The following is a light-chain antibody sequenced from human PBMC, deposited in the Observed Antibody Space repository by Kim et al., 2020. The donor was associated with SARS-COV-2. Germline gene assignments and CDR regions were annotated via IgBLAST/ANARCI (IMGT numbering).Light chain of an antibody. J-gene: IGLJ2*01. CDR2: LNN. CDR3: QSYDGGLTTV. V-gene: IGLV1-40*01. Sequence: GQSVSISCTGSTSNIGAGYDVHWYQQRPGAAPKLLIYLNNNRPSEVPDRFSGSRSGTSASLAITGLQAEDEADYFCQSYDGGLTTVFGGGTQLTVL. CDR1: TSNIGAGYD.